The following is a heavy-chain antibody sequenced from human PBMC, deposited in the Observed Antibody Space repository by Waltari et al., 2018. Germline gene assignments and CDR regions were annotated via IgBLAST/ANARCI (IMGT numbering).Heavy chain of an antibody. Sequence: QVQLQQWGAGLLQPSETLSHTCAVYGGSFSGYYWGWIRQPPGKGLEWIGEINHAGNRNYNPSLRSRVTMSVDTSKSQFSLKVNSVTAADTAVYFCVRLEDCSGPGGNCYSGDPFAMDVWGQGTTVTVSS. CDR1: GGSFSGYY. J-gene: IGHJ6*02. V-gene: IGHV4-34*02. D-gene: IGHD2-15*01. CDR3: VRLEDCSGPGGNCYSGDPFAMDV. CDR2: INHAGNR.